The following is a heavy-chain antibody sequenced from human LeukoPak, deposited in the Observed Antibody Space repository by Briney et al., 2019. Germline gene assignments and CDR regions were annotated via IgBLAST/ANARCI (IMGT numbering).Heavy chain of an antibody. CDR3: ARVPLDTAMIDY. V-gene: IGHV4-34*01. CDR2: INHSGTT. D-gene: IGHD5-18*01. CDR1: GGSFSGYY. Sequence: SETLSLTCAVYGGSFSGYYWSWIRQPPGKGLEWIGEINHSGTTNYNPSLKSRVTLSVDTSKNQFSLKLSSVTAADRAVYYCARVPLDTAMIDYWGQGTLVTVSS. J-gene: IGHJ4*02.